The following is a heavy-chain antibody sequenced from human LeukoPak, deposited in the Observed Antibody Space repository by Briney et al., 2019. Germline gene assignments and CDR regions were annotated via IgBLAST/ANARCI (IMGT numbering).Heavy chain of an antibody. CDR1: GGSINSGDYF. V-gene: IGHV4-31*03. CDR3: ARSGTVTTWNY. CDR2: IYYSGTT. J-gene: IGHJ4*02. Sequence: SQTLSLTCTVSGGSINSGDYFWSWIRQHPGKGLEWIGCIYYSGTTYYHPSLTSRVAISVDTSKNQFSLKLSSVTAADTAVYYCARSGTVTTWNYWGQGTLVTVSS. D-gene: IGHD4-17*01.